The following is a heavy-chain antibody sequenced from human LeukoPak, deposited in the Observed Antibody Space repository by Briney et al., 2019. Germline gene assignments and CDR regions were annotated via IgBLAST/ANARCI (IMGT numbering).Heavy chain of an antibody. CDR3: ARVGTTAMALFHYYYYYMDV. CDR2: INHSGST. Sequence: PSETLSLTWAVDGGSFSGYYWSWVRQPPGKGMEWNGEINHSGSTKYNPSLKSRVTISVDTSKNQFSLKLSSVTATDTAVYYCARVGTTAMALFHYYYYYMDVWGKGTTVTVSS. J-gene: IGHJ6*03. CDR1: GGSFSGYY. D-gene: IGHD5-18*01. V-gene: IGHV4-34*01.